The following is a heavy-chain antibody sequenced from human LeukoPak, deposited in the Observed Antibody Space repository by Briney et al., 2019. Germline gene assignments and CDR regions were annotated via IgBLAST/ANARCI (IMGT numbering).Heavy chain of an antibody. CDR1: GGSFSGYY. Sequence: SETLSLTCAVYGGSFSGYYWSWIRQPPGKGLEWIGEINHSGSTNYNPSLKSRVTISVDTSKNQFSLKLSSVTAADTAVYYCARVKGQIAAAGRGDYWGQGTLVTVSS. CDR3: ARVKGQIAAAGRGDY. J-gene: IGHJ4*02. V-gene: IGHV4-34*01. CDR2: INHSGST. D-gene: IGHD6-13*01.